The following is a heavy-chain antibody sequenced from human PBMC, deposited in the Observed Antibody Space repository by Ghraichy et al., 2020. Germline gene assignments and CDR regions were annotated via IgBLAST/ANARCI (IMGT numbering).Heavy chain of an antibody. CDR2: IIPNFGTP. CDR1: GGSLRGYG. J-gene: IGHJ6*02. D-gene: IGHD4-17*01. Sequence: SVKVSCKATGGSLRGYGVTWLRQAPGQGPEWMGNIIPNFGTPDYAQKFQGRVTFTADESTNTVYMQLNSLTSEDTAVYYCARAQDTTVTSDYYYAMDVWGQGTTVTVSS. CDR3: ARAQDTTVTSDYYYAMDV. V-gene: IGHV1-69*13.